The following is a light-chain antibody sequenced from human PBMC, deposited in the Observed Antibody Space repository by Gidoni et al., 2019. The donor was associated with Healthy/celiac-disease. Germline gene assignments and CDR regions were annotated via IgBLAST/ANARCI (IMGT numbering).Light chain of an antibody. J-gene: IGKJ1*01. CDR3: QQSYSTPWT. Sequence: DIQMTQSPSSLSASVGDRVTITCRESQSISSYLNWYQQKPGKAPKLLIYAATSLQSGVPSRFSGSGYGTDFTITISSLQPEECATYYCQQSYSTPWTFXQXTKVEIK. CDR1: QSISSY. CDR2: AAT. V-gene: IGKV1-39*01.